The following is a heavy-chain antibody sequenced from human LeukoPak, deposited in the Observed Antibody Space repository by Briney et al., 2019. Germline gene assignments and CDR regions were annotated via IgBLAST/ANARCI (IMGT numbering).Heavy chain of an antibody. CDR3: TEMNDRDAFRI. D-gene: IGHD5-24*01. CDR1: GFTFSNAW. Sequence: GGSLRLSCAASGFTFSNAWMSWVRQAPGKGLELVGLIKNKLDGWTTEFAAPVKGRFTISKDDSKDTLYLEMNSLKTEDTAMYYCTEMNDRDAFRIWGQGTMVTVSS. V-gene: IGHV3-15*01. CDR2: IKNKLDGWTT. J-gene: IGHJ3*02.